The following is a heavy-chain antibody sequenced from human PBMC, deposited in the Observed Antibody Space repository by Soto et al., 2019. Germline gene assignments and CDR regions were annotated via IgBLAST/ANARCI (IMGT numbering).Heavy chain of an antibody. D-gene: IGHD3-9*01. CDR1: GFTFSSYA. CDR2: ISGSGGST. Sequence: GGSLRLSCAASGFTFSSYAMSWVRQAPGKGLEWVSAISGSGGSTYYADSVKGRFTISRDNSKNTLYLQMNSLRAEDTAVYYCAKVKSGDILTGYSLDYHYYYMDVWGKGTTVTVSS. V-gene: IGHV3-23*01. CDR3: AKVKSGDILTGYSLDYHYYYMDV. J-gene: IGHJ6*03.